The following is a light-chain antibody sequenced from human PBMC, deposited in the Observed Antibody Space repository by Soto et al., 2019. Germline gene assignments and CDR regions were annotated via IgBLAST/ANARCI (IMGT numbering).Light chain of an antibody. CDR3: QQYNNWPLT. Sequence: EIVMTQSPATLSVSPGERAKFSCRASQSVRNNLAWFQQKPGQAPRLLIYGASTRATNIPARFSGSGSGTEFTLTISSLQSEDFAVYYCQQYNNWPLTFGGGSKVEIK. CDR2: GAS. CDR1: QSVRNN. V-gene: IGKV3-15*01. J-gene: IGKJ4*01.